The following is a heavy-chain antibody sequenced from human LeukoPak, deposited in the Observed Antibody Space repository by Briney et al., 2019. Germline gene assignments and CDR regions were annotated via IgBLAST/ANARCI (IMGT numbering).Heavy chain of an antibody. D-gene: IGHD3-9*01. CDR2: IYYSGST. CDR1: GGSVSSGSYY. V-gene: IGHV4-61*01. CDR3: ARDSGPTYYDILTGYLGYYYMDV. J-gene: IGHJ6*03. Sequence: SETLSLTCTVSGGSVSSGSYYWSWIRQPPGKGLEWIGYIYYSGSTNYNPSLKSRVTISVDTSKNQFSLKLSSVTAADTAVYYCARDSGPTYYDILTGYLGYYYMDVWGKGTTVTVSS.